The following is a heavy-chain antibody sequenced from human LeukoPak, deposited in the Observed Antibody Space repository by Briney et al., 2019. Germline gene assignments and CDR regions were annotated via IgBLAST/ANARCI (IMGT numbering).Heavy chain of an antibody. Sequence: ASLKVSCKASGGTFSSYAISWVRQAPGQGLEWVSSISSSSSYIYYADSVKGRFTISRDNAKNSLYLQMNSLRAEDTALYYCARDGGDCSGDSCYVDYWGQGTLVTVSS. CDR2: ISSSSSYI. V-gene: IGHV3-21*04. D-gene: IGHD2-15*01. J-gene: IGHJ4*02. CDR3: ARDGGDCSGDSCYVDY. CDR1: GGTFSSYA.